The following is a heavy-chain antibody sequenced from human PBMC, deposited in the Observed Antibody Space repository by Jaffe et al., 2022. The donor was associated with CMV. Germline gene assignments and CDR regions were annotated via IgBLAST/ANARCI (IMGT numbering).Heavy chain of an antibody. CDR3: AREHVFNGDYYIDF. CDR2: ISSSSNYI. CDR1: GFTFSTYS. Sequence: EVQLVESGGGLVKPGGSLRLSCAASGFTFSTYSMSWVRQAPGKGLEWVSSISSSSNYIYYADSVKGRFTISRDNAKNSLYLQMNSLRGEDTAVYFCAREHVFNGDYYIDFWGQGTLVTVSS. V-gene: IGHV3-21*01. J-gene: IGHJ4*02. D-gene: IGHD4-17*01.